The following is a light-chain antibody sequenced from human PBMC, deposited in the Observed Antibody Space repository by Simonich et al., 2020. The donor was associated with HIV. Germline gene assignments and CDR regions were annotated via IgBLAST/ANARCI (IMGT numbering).Light chain of an antibody. CDR1: SSDVGYYNL. V-gene: IGLV2-23*01. CDR2: EGD. J-gene: IGLJ3*02. CDR3: CSYAGSSTWM. Sequence: QSALTQPASVSGSPGQSLTISCTGTSSDVGYYNLVSWYQQHPGKAPKLISYEGDKRPSGVSNRFSGSQSGNTASLTISGLQAEDEADYYCCSYAGSSTWMFGGGTKLTVL.